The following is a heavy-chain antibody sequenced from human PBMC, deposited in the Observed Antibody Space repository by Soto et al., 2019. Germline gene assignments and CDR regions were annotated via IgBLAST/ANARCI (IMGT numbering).Heavy chain of an antibody. CDR3: ASDAPFEQQLIIEAWFDP. V-gene: IGHV4-59*08. Sequence: QVQLQESGPGLVKPSETLSLTCTVSGGSISSYYWSWIRQPPGKGLEWIGYIYYSGSTNYNPSLKSQGSISVDTAKKQFSRKLRSVTAADPAVYYCASDAPFEQQLIIEAWFDPWGEGSLVTVSS. J-gene: IGHJ5*02. D-gene: IGHD6-13*01. CDR2: IYYSGST. CDR1: GGSISSYY.